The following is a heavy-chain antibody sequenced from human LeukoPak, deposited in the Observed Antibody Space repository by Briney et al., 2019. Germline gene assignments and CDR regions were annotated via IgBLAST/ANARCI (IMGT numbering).Heavy chain of an antibody. J-gene: IGHJ4*02. CDR3: ASAMVRGVTDY. CDR2: IHPNSGET. D-gene: IGHD3-10*01. V-gene: IGHV1-8*01. CDR1: GYTFTGYH. Sequence: ASVKVSCKASGYTFTGYHIHWVRQAPGQGLEWMGWIHPNSGETLYAQKFQGRVTMTRNTSISTAYMELSSLRSEDTAVYYCASAMVRGVTDYWGQGTLVTVSS.